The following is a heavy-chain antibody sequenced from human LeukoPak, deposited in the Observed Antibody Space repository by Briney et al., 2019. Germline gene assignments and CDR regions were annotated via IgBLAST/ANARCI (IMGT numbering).Heavy chain of an antibody. V-gene: IGHV1-2*02. CDR1: GYTFTGYY. J-gene: IGHJ4*02. D-gene: IGHD3-10*01. Sequence: ASVKVSCKASGYTFTGYYMHWVRQAPGQGLEWMGWINPNSGGTNYAQKFQGRVTMTRDTSISTAYMELRSLTSDDAAVYYCARVTYYYGSGREDEFDYWGQGTLVTVSS. CDR2: INPNSGGT. CDR3: ARVTYYYGSGREDEFDY.